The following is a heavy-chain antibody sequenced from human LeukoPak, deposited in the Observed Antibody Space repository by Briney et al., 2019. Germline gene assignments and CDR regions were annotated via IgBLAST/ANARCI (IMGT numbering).Heavy chain of an antibody. V-gene: IGHV3-30-3*01. D-gene: IGHD6-13*01. CDR1: GFTFSSYA. Sequence: PGGSLRLSCAASGFTFSSYAMHWVRQAPGKGLEWVAVISYDGSNEYYADSVKGRFTISRDNPKNTLYLQMNSLRAEDTAVYYCAREGQQLAPDYYYGMDVWGQGTTVTVSS. CDR2: ISYDGSNE. J-gene: IGHJ6*02. CDR3: AREGQQLAPDYYYGMDV.